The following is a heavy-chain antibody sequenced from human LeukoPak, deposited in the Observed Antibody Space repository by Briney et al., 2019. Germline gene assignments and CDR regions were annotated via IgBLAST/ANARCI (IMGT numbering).Heavy chain of an antibody. CDR2: IYYSGST. J-gene: IGHJ3*02. Sequence: SETLSLTCTVSGGSIGSGGYYWSWIRQHPGKGLEWIGYIYYSGSTYYNPSLKSRVTISVDTSKNQFSLKLSSVTAADTAVYYCARAFSSGWWNDAFDIWGQGTMVTVSS. CDR1: GGSIGSGGYY. D-gene: IGHD6-19*01. CDR3: ARAFSSGWWNDAFDI. V-gene: IGHV4-31*03.